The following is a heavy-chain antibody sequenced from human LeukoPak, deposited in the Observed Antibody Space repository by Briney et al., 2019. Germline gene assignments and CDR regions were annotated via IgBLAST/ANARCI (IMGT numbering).Heavy chain of an antibody. CDR3: ASASPELSGYDYGPDAFDI. D-gene: IGHD5-12*01. V-gene: IGHV4-59*01. CDR1: GGSISSYY. J-gene: IGHJ3*02. Sequence: SETLSLTCTVSGGSISSYYWSWIRQPPGKGLEWIGYIYYSGSTNYSPSLKSRVTISVDTSKNQFSLKLSSVTAADTAVYYCASASPELSGYDYGPDAFDIWGQGTMVTVSS. CDR2: IYYSGST.